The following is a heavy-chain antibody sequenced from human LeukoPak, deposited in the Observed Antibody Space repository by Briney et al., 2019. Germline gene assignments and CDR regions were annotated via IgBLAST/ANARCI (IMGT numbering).Heavy chain of an antibody. D-gene: IGHD3-16*01. CDR2: IRHDESNV. V-gene: IGHV3-30*02. CDR1: GFIFSNYV. Sequence: GGSLRLSCAASGFIFSNYVMHWVRQAPGKGLEWVAFIRHDESNVNYADSVKGRFTISRDNSKNTLYLQMDSLTPDDTAVYYCVEGDAISIWGQGTLVTVSS. CDR3: VEGDAISI. J-gene: IGHJ4*02.